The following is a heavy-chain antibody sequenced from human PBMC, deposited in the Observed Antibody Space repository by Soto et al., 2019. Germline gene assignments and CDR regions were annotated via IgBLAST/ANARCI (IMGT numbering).Heavy chain of an antibody. CDR2: ISSSSSYI. CDR3: AREPYRITMATQGHHYYYYYGMDV. V-gene: IGHV3-21*01. J-gene: IGHJ6*02. Sequence: PGGSLRISFAACGYTFSSYSMDWVRQAPGKGLEWVSSISSSSSYIYYADSVKGRFTISRDNAKNSLYLQMNSLRAEDTAVYYCAREPYRITMATQGHHYYYYYGMDVWGQGTTVTV. D-gene: IGHD3-10*01. CDR1: GYTFSSYS.